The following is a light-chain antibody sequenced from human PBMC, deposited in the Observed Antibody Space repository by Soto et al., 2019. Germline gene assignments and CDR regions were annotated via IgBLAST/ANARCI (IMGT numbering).Light chain of an antibody. CDR1: QTISTY. V-gene: IGKV1-39*01. Sequence: DIQMTQSPSSLSASVGHRLTITCRASQTISTYLNWYQQRPGKAPKLLIYGASSLQSGVPSRFSGSGSGTDFTLTISSLQPEDVATYYCQQSYSLPLTFGGGSKVEIK. J-gene: IGKJ4*01. CDR2: GAS. CDR3: QQSYSLPLT.